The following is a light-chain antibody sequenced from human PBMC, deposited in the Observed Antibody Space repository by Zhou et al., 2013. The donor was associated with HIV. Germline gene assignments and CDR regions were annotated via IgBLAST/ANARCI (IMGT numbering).Light chain of an antibody. CDR1: QRVSRIY. CDR2: STS. CDR3: QQYGTSRGT. J-gene: IGKJ5*01. V-gene: IGKV3-20*01. Sequence: EIVLTQSPGTLSLSPGEGATLSCRASQRVSRIYLAWYQQKLGQAPRLLIYSTSSRATGISDRFSGSGSGTDFTLTISRLEPEDFAVYYCQQYGTSRGTFGQGTRLEIK.